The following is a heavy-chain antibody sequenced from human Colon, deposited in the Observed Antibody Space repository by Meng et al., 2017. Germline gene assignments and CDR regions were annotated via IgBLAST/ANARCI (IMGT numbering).Heavy chain of an antibody. V-gene: IGHV1-2*06. CDR3: ARERVTMVRLYGMDV. CDR2: INPSSADT. J-gene: IGHJ6*02. Sequence: ASVKVSCKASGYTFTDYYIHWVRQAPGQGLEWMGRINPSSADTQYAQRFQGRVTMTRAPSISTAYLELNRLRSDDTAIYYCARERVTMVRLYGMDVWGLGTAVTVSS. D-gene: IGHD3-10*01. CDR1: GYTFTDYY.